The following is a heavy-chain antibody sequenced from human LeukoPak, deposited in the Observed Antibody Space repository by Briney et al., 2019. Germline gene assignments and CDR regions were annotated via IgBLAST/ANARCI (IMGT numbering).Heavy chain of an antibody. CDR1: GFTFSTYW. Sequence: GGSLRLSCAASGFTFSTYWMHWVRQAPGKGLVWVSRIHSDGRSTSYADSVNCRFTISRDNAKNTLYLQMNSLRAEDTAVYYCARDRPGNTAIDYWGQGTLVTVSS. J-gene: IGHJ4*02. CDR3: ARDRPGNTAIDY. CDR2: IHSDGRST. D-gene: IGHD5-18*01. V-gene: IGHV3-74*01.